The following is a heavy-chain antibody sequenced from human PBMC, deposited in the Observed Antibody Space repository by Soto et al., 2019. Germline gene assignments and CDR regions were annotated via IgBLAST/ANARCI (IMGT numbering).Heavy chain of an antibody. Sequence: QVQLQESGPGLVKPSQTLSLTCTVSGGSISSGDYYWNWIRQPPGKGLEWIGYISNSGITYYNPSLRSRATISVDTSKNQFSVKLTSVTAADTAVYSCARVAYCGGYCYYIFDYWGQGTLVTVSS. CDR1: GGSISSGDYY. V-gene: IGHV4-30-4*01. CDR2: ISNSGIT. J-gene: IGHJ4*02. D-gene: IGHD2-21*02. CDR3: ARVAYCGGYCYYIFDY.